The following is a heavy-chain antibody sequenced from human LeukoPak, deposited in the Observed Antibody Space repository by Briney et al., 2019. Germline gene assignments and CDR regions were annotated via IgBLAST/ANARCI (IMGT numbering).Heavy chain of an antibody. Sequence: SETLCLTCTVSGGSISRNYWSWIRQTPGKGLEWIGYIHSIGTTNYNPSLKSGLTISIDTSKNQFSLKLSSVTAADTAVYYCATSYYGSGTYYNWFDPWGQGTLVTVSS. V-gene: IGHV4-59*01. CDR3: ATSYYGSGTYYNWFDP. D-gene: IGHD3-10*01. CDR2: IHSIGTT. J-gene: IGHJ5*02. CDR1: GGSISRNY.